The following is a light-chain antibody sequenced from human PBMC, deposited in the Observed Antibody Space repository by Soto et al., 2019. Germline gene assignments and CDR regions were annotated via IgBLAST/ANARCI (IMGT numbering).Light chain of an antibody. CDR3: QQRRNWPLT. Sequence: EIVLTQSPATLSLSPGERATLSCRASQSVSSSLAWYQQKPGQAPRLLIYDASNRATGIPARFSGSGSGTDFTLTISSLEPEDFGVYYCQQRRNWPLTFGGGTKVEIK. CDR1: QSVSSS. CDR2: DAS. V-gene: IGKV3-11*01. J-gene: IGKJ4*01.